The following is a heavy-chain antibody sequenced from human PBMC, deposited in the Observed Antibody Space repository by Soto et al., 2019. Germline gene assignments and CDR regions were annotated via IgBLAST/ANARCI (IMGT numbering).Heavy chain of an antibody. CDR1: GFTFSNAW. CDR3: TRNRRDYYYGMDV. Sequence: EVQLVESGGGLVKPGGSLRLSCAASGFTFSNAWMNWGRQAPGKGLEWVGRIKSKTDGGTTDYAAPVKGRFTISRDDSKNTLYLQMNSLKTEDTAVDYCTRNRRDYYYGMDVWGQGTTVTVSS. V-gene: IGHV3-15*07. D-gene: IGHD4-4*01. CDR2: IKSKTDGGTT. J-gene: IGHJ6*02.